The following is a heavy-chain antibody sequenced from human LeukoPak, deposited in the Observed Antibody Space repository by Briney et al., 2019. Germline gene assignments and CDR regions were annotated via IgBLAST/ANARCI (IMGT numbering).Heavy chain of an antibody. Sequence: GGSLRLSCAASGFTFSSYAMLWVRQAPGKGLEWVAVISYDGSNKYCADSVKGRLTISRDNSKNTLYLQMNSLRAEDTAVYYCARDRIAAAVYYYGMDVWGQGTTVTVSS. CDR2: ISYDGSNK. CDR3: ARDRIAAAVYYYGMDV. D-gene: IGHD6-13*01. V-gene: IGHV3-30*04. J-gene: IGHJ6*02. CDR1: GFTFSSYA.